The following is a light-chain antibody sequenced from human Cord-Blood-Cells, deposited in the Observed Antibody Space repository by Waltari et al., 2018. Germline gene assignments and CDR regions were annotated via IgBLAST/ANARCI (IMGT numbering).Light chain of an antibody. CDR3: SSYTSSSTLV. J-gene: IGLJ3*02. Sequence: QPALTQPASVSGSPGQSLTLSCTGTSSDVGGYNYVAWYQQHPGKAPNLRIYEVSKRPSGVSNRFPGSKSGNTASLTIAGLQAEDEADYYCSSYTSSSTLVFGGGTKLPVL. CDR2: EVS. CDR1: SSDVGGYNY. V-gene: IGLV2-14*01.